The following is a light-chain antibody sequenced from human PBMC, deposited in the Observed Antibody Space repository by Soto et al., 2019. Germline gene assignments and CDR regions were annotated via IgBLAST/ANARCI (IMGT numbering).Light chain of an antibody. J-gene: IGKJ1*01. CDR3: QHYNSYPET. CDR2: DAS. Sequence: DIQMTQSPSTLSVSVGDRVTITCRASQTIRSWLAWYQQKPGKAPKLLIYDASTLNSGVPSRFSGSGSGTEFTLTISSLQPDDFATYYCQHYNSYPETFGQGTKVDIK. V-gene: IGKV1-5*01. CDR1: QTIRSW.